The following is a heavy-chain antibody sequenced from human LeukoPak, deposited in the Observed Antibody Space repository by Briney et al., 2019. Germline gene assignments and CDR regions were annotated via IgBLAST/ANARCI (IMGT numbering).Heavy chain of an antibody. J-gene: IGHJ4*02. CDR1: GFSVSSNH. Sequence: GGSLRLSCAASGFSVSSNHMNWVRQAPGKGLEWVSIIYSAGTTYHYADSVKGRFTTSRDTSKNTVYLQMSSLRDEDTAIYYCARDSTYYYFDYWGQGTLVTVSS. D-gene: IGHD1-26*01. V-gene: IGHV3-53*01. CDR2: IYSAGTT. CDR3: ARDSTYYYFDY.